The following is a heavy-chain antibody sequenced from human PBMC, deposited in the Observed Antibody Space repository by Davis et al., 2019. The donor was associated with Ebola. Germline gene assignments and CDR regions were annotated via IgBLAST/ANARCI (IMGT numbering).Heavy chain of an antibody. CDR1: GGSIGSFY. CDR3: ARGSVIVGLQH. Sequence: SETLSLTCTVSGGSIGSFYWHWIRQPPGKGLEWIGYIYSSGNTYFHPSLKSRVSISVDASKNQFSMQLSSVTAADTAVYYCARGSVIVGLQHWGQGSLVTVSS. V-gene: IGHV4-59*01. CDR2: IYSSGNT. J-gene: IGHJ1*01. D-gene: IGHD3-16*02.